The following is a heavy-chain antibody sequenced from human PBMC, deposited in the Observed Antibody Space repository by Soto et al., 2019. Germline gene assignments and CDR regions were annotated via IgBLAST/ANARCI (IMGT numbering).Heavy chain of an antibody. CDR3: ARRGMVATSTNYYYYYMDV. Sequence: PVGSLRLSCAASGLTFSSYGMHWVRQAPGKGLEWVAVIWYDGSNKYCADSVKGRFTISRDNSKNTLYLQMNSLRAEDTAVYYCARRGMVATSTNYYYYYMDVWGKGTTVTVSS. J-gene: IGHJ6*03. CDR2: IWYDGSNK. V-gene: IGHV3-33*01. D-gene: IGHD5-12*01. CDR1: GLTFSSYG.